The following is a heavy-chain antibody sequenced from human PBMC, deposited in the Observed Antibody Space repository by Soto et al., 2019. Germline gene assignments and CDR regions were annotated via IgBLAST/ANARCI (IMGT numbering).Heavy chain of an antibody. D-gene: IGHD2-21*01. Sequence: LEWVSTISHTGANTYYADSVKGRFTISRDNSNRTLFLHMTSLRAEDTAVYYCAKDLSLFCIFFIAPSFDYWGQGSLVTVSS. J-gene: IGHJ4*02. V-gene: IGHV3-23*01. CDR2: ISHTGANT. CDR3: AKDLSLFCIFFIAPSFDY.